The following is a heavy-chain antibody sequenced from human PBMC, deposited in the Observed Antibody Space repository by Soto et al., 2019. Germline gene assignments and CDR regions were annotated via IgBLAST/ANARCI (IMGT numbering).Heavy chain of an antibody. D-gene: IGHD2-15*01. CDR2: ISSSSSYI. CDR3: ARGGYCSGGSCSPLFYYYYGMDV. V-gene: IGHV3-21*01. J-gene: IGHJ6*02. CDR1: GFTFSSYS. Sequence: EVQLVESGGGLVKPGGSLRLSCAASGFTFSSYSMNWVRQAPGKGLEWVSSISSSSSYIYYADSVKGRFTISRDNAKNSLYLQMNSLRAEDTAVYYCARGGYCSGGSCSPLFYYYYGMDVWGQGTTVTVS.